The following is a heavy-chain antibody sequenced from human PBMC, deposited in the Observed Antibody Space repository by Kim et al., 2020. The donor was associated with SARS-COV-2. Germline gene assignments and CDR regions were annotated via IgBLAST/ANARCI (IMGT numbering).Heavy chain of an antibody. CDR3: ARDRGNSGEYYFDY. D-gene: IGHD3-10*01. Sequence: NPSLKSRVTISVDTSKNQFSLKLSAVTAADTAVYYCARDRGNSGEYYFDYWGQGTLVTVSS. J-gene: IGHJ4*02. V-gene: IGHV4-59*01.